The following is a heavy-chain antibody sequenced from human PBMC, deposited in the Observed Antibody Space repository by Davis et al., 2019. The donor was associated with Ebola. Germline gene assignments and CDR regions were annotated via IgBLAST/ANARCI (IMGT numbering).Heavy chain of an antibody. CDR3: AIHGRPPGYFDY. CDR1: GGSISSYY. D-gene: IGHD3-10*01. V-gene: IGHV4-59*01. Sequence: PSETLSLTCTVSGGSISSYYWSWIRQPPGKGLEWIGYIYYSGSTNYNPSLKSRVTISVDTSKNQFSLKLSSVTAADTAVYYCAIHGRPPGYFDYWGQGTLVTVSS. J-gene: IGHJ4*02. CDR2: IYYSGST.